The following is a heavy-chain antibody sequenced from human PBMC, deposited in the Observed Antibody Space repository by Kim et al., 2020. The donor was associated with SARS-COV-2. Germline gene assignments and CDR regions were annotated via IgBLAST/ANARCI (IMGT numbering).Heavy chain of an antibody. Sequence: SETLSLTCAVYGGSFSGYYWTWIRQSPGKGLEWIGEGNESGRTNYNPFLKSRVTISVDTSRNQVSLELNSVTAADTAVYYCARRHYFHLGSYSGVGRFDP. CDR1: GGSFSGYY. J-gene: IGHJ5*02. D-gene: IGHD3-10*01. CDR2: GNESGRT. V-gene: IGHV4-34*01. CDR3: ARRHYFHLGSYSGVGRFDP.